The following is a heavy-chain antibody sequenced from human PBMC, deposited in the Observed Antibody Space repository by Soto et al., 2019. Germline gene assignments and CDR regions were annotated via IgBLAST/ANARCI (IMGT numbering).Heavy chain of an antibody. CDR2: ISSSSSTI. J-gene: IGHJ4*02. Sequence: GGSLRLSCTASGFTFSSYSMNWVRQAPGKGLEWVSYISSSSSTIYYADSVKGRFTISRDNAKNSLYLQMNSLRAEDTALYYCARDLYYDSSGYYNYWGQGTLVTSPQ. CDR3: ARDLYYDSSGYYNY. V-gene: IGHV3-48*04. D-gene: IGHD3-22*01. CDR1: GFTFSSYS.